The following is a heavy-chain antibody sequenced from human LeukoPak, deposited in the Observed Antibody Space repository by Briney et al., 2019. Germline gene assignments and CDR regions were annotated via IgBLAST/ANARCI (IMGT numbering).Heavy chain of an antibody. CDR3: ARGGYSGYDLSWYYYYMDV. V-gene: IGHV3-23*01. D-gene: IGHD5-12*01. Sequence: GGSLRLSCAASGFTFSSYAMSWVRQAPGKGLEWVSAISGSGGSTYYADSVKGRFTISRDNSKNTLYLQMNSLRAEDTAVYYCARGGYSGYDLSWYYYYMDVWGKGTTVTISS. CDR2: ISGSGGST. J-gene: IGHJ6*03. CDR1: GFTFSSYA.